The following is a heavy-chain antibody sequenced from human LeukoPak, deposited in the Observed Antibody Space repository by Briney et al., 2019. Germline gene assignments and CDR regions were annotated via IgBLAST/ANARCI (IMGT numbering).Heavy chain of an antibody. CDR3: ARDRKAVAADY. V-gene: IGHV3-33*01. CDR1: GFIFSSYG. CDR2: IWYDGTNK. D-gene: IGHD6-19*01. J-gene: IGHJ4*02. Sequence: GGSLRLSCAASGFIFSSYGMHWVRQAPGKGLEWVTVIWYDGTNKYYPDSVKGRFTISRDNSKNTLYLQMNSLRAEDTAVYYCARDRKAVAADYWGQGTLVTVSS.